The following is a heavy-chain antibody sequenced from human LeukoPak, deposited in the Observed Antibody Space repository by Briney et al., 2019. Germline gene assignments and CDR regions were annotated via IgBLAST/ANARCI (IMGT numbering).Heavy chain of an antibody. Sequence: GGSLRLSCAASGFTFSSCGMHWVRQAPGKGLEWVAVISYDGSNKYYADSVKGRFTISRDNSKNTLYLQMNSLRAEDTAVYYCAKDYGDAVDYWGQGTLVTVSS. CDR3: AKDYGDAVDY. CDR2: ISYDGSNK. J-gene: IGHJ4*02. D-gene: IGHD4-17*01. V-gene: IGHV3-30*18. CDR1: GFTFSSCG.